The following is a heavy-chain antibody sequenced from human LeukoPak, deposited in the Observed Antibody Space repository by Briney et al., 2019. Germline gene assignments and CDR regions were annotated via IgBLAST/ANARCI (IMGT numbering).Heavy chain of an antibody. CDR3: ARDREGIRFLLDP. V-gene: IGHV3-30-3*01. Sequence: GGSLRLSCAASGFTFSSYAMHWVRQAPGKGLEWVAVISYDGSNKYYADSVKGRFTISRDNSKNTLYLQMNSLRAEDTAVYYCARDREGIRFLLDPWGQGTLVTVSS. CDR2: ISYDGSNK. D-gene: IGHD3-3*01. J-gene: IGHJ5*02. CDR1: GFTFSSYA.